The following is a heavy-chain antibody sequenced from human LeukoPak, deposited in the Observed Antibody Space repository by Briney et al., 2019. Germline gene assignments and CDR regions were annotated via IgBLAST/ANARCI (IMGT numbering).Heavy chain of an antibody. D-gene: IGHD3-10*01. CDR1: GGSISSSSYY. CDR3: ASNSFDYYGSGSYSVDY. V-gene: IGHV4-39*07. Sequence: PSGTLSLTCTVSGGSISSSSYYWGWIRQPPGKGLEWIGSIYYSGSTNYNPSLKSRVTISVDTSKNQFSLKLSSVTAADTAVYYCASNSFDYYGSGSYSVDYWGQGTLVTVSS. CDR2: IYYSGST. J-gene: IGHJ4*02.